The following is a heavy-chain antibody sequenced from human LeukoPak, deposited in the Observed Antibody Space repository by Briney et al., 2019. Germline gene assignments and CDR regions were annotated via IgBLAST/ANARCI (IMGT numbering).Heavy chain of an antibody. Sequence: GGSLRLSCAASGFTFSGFAMNWVRQAPGEGLEWVSGILGNGVTTCYADSLKGRFTISRDNSKNILYLQMNSLRVEDTAVYYCAKDRIPDGYYSIDSWGQGTLVTVSS. CDR2: ILGNGVTT. J-gene: IGHJ4*02. CDR3: AKDRIPDGYYSIDS. CDR1: GFTFSGFA. V-gene: IGHV3-23*01. D-gene: IGHD3-3*01.